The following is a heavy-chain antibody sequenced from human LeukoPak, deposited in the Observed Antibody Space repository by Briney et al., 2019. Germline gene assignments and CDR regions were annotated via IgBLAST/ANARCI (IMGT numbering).Heavy chain of an antibody. CDR1: GFTFNNYA. J-gene: IGHJ4*02. Sequence: GGSLRLSCAASGFTFNNYAMNWVRQAPGKGLEWVSSISGGGETTYYADSAKGRFTISRDNSQNTLYLQMNSLRAEDTAVYYCAKWGRGYCSGGSCYEQGATDYWGQGTLVTVSS. CDR3: AKWGRGYCSGGSCYEQGATDY. V-gene: IGHV3-23*01. D-gene: IGHD2-15*01. CDR2: ISGGGETT.